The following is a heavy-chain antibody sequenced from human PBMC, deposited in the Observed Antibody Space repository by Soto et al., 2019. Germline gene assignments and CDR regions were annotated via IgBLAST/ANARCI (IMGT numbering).Heavy chain of an antibody. CDR1: GYTFTSYG. J-gene: IGHJ5*02. CDR3: ARDVRYCSSTSCYVGPKDWFDP. V-gene: IGHV1-18*01. Sequence: ASVKVSCKASGYTFTSYGISWVRQAPGQGLEWMGWISAYNGNTNYAQKLQGRVTMTTDTSTSTAYMELRSLRSDDTAVYYCARDVRYCSSTSCYVGPKDWFDPWGQGTLVTVS. D-gene: IGHD2-2*01. CDR2: ISAYNGNT.